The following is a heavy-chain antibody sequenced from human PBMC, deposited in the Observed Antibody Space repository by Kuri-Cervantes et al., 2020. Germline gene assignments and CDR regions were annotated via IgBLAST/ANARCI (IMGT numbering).Heavy chain of an antibody. V-gene: IGHV3-15*01. J-gene: IGHJ4*02. CDR2: IKSKTDGGTT. CDR1: GGSISSSNW. Sequence: ETLSLTCAVFGGSISSSNWWRWVCQPPGKGPERVGSIKSKTDGGTTDYASPVKCKFTIPRDVSKNTLYLQMNSLKTEDTAVYYCTTGEYGDYGYVSHNFDYWFQGSLVTVSS. D-gene: IGHD4-17*01. CDR3: TTGEYGDYGYVSHNFDY.